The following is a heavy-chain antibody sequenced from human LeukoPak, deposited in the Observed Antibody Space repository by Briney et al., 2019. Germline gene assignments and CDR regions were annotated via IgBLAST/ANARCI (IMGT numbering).Heavy chain of an antibody. CDR3: TTDSPGYDILTGTNAFDI. D-gene: IGHD3-9*01. V-gene: IGHV3-15*01. CDR2: IKSKTDGGTT. CDR1: GFTFSNAW. Sequence: PGGSLRLSCAASGFTFSNAWMSWVRQAPGKGLEWVGRIKSKTDGGTTDYAAPVKGRFTISRDDSKNTLYLQMNSLKTEDTAVYYCTTDSPGYDILTGTNAFDIWGQGTMVTVSS. J-gene: IGHJ3*02.